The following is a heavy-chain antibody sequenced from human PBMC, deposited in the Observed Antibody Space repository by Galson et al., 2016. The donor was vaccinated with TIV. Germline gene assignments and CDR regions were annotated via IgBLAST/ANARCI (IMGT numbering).Heavy chain of an antibody. V-gene: IGHV5-10-1*01. Sequence: SGAEVKKPGESLRISCKTSGYNFTNYGIIWVRQLPGRGLEWVGRIDPEDSYTEYSPSFQGHVTISTDKSIGTSYLQWSSLKASDTAIYYCARPHYGDGDYWGLGTLVTVSS. CDR3: ARPHYGDGDY. CDR2: IDPEDSYT. D-gene: IGHD4-17*01. J-gene: IGHJ4*02. CDR1: GYNFTNYG.